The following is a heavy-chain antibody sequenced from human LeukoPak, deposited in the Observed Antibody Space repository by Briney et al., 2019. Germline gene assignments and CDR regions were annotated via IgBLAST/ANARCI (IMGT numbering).Heavy chain of an antibody. V-gene: IGHV3-30*02. CDR1: GFTFSSYW. Sequence: GGSLRLSCAASGFTFSSYWMSWVRQAPGKGLEWVAFIRYDGSNKYYADSVKGRFTISRDNSKNTLYLQMNSLRAEDTAVYYCAKSSYYYDSSGYPPSNWFDPWGQGTLVTVSS. CDR2: IRYDGSNK. CDR3: AKSSYYYDSSGYPPSNWFDP. D-gene: IGHD3-22*01. J-gene: IGHJ5*02.